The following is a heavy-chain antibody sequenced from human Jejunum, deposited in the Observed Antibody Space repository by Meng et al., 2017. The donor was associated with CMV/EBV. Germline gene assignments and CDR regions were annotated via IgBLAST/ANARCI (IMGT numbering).Heavy chain of an antibody. CDR1: GGSISSDTYY. CDR2: IYYTGST. CDR3: AGGPNLNYFDY. Sequence: CPVSGGSISSDTYYWTLIRQHPGAGLEWVGNIYYTGSTYYNPSLKSRLTISVDTSNNQFSLRLTSVTAADTAVYYCAGGPNLNYFDYWGQGALVTVSS. V-gene: IGHV4-31*03. J-gene: IGHJ4*02. D-gene: IGHD1-1*01.